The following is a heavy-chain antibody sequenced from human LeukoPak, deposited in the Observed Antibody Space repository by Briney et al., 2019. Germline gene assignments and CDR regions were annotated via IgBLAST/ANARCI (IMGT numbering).Heavy chain of an antibody. D-gene: IGHD1-1*01. V-gene: IGHV4-39*01. J-gene: IGHJ4*02. CDR2: IYFGGSS. CDR3: APRQVVPLFYFDY. CDR1: GGSISSSNNY. Sequence: KPSETLSLTCSVSGGSISSSNNYWGWIRQPPGKGLEWIGSIYFGGSSYYSPSLKSRVTISVDTSKTQFSLKLDSVTAADTAVYYCAPRQVVPLFYFDYWGRGTLVTISS.